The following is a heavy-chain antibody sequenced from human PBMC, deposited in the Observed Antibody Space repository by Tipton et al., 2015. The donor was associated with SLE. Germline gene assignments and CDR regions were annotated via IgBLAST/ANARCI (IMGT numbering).Heavy chain of an antibody. D-gene: IGHD3-10*01. J-gene: IGHJ4*02. CDR2: IYYSGST. V-gene: IGHV4-59*01. CDR3: ARALTGYYYGSGLFDY. Sequence: TLSLTCTVSGGSMNNYYWNWIRQPPGKGLEWIGYIYYSGSTNYNPSLKSRVTISVDTSKNQFSLKLSSVTAADTAVYYCARALTGYYYGSGLFDYWGQGTLVTVSS. CDR1: GGSMNNYY.